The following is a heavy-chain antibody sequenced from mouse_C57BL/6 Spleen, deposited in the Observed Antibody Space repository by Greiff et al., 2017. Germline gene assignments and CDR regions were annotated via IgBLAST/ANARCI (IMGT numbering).Heavy chain of an antibody. D-gene: IGHD2-3*01. CDR1: GYTFTDYE. J-gene: IGHJ3*01. Sequence: VKLQESGAELVRPGASVTLSCKASGYTFTDYEMHWVKQTPVHGLEWIGAIDPETGGTAYNQKFKGKAILTADKSSSTAYMELRSLTSEDSAVYYCIGIYDGYYGFAYWGQGTLVTVSA. V-gene: IGHV1-15*01. CDR3: IGIYDGYYGFAY. CDR2: IDPETGGT.